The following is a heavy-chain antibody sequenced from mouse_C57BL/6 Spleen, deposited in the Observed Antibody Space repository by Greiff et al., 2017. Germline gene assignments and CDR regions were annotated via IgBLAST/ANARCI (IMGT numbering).Heavy chain of an antibody. V-gene: IGHV1-64*01. J-gene: IGHJ4*01. CDR2: IHPNSGST. CDR1: GYTFTSYW. D-gene: IGHD1-1*01. Sequence: QVQLQQPGAELVKPGASVKLSCKASGYTFTSYWMHWVKQRPGQGLEWIGMIHPNSGSTNYNEKFKSKATLTVDKSSSTAYMQLSSLTSEDSAVYYSARRSYSSSYYAMDYWGQGTSVTVSS. CDR3: ARRSYSSSYYAMDY.